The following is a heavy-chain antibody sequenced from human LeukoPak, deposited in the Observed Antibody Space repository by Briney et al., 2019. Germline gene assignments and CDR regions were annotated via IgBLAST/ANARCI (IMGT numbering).Heavy chain of an antibody. CDR1: GFAFDDFA. Sequence: PGGSLRLSCTPSGFAFDDFAMSGVRQPAGKGLEWVGFIRRRAYGGAAEYAASVKGRFIISRDDSKGIAYLQMNSLKTEDTAVYYCSRNGLVDFDYWGQGSRVIVSP. J-gene: IGHJ4*02. V-gene: IGHV3-49*04. CDR3: SRNGLVDFDY. CDR2: IRRRAYGGAA.